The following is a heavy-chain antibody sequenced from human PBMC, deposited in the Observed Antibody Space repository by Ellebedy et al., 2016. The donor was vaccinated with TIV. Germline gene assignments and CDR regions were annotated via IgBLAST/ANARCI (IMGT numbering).Heavy chain of an antibody. CDR2: ISSSGSTI. CDR1: GGSFSGYY. CDR3: AAGAAGARTYYFDY. V-gene: IGHV3-11*01. D-gene: IGHD1-1*01. Sequence: LSLTXAVYGGSFSGYYWSWIRQAPGKGLEWVSYISSSGSTIYYADSVKGRFTISRDNAKNSLSLQMNSLRAEDTAVYYCAAGAAGARTYYFDYWGQGTLVTVSS. J-gene: IGHJ4*02.